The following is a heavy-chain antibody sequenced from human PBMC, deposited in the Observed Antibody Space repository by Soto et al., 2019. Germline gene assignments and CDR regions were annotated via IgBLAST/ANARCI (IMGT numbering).Heavy chain of an antibody. J-gene: IGHJ4*02. CDR3: ARKTDSGGNGGF. Sequence: EVRLVETGGGLIQPGGSLRLSCAVSGFTVSNNYMYWVRQPPGKGLEWVSLIYSHGDTRYAGSVRGRFTVSRDNSKNTLYLQMNSLRSEDTAVYYCARKTDSGGNGGFWGQGTLVTVSS. D-gene: IGHD2-15*01. CDR1: GFTVSNNY. CDR2: IYSHGDT. V-gene: IGHV3-53*05.